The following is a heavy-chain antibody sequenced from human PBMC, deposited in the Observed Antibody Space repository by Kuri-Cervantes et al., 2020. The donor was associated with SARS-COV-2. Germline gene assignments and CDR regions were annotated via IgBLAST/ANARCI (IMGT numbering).Heavy chain of an antibody. J-gene: IGHJ3*02. CDR3: ARGSLCSSTSCSPFDI. D-gene: IGHD2-2*01. CDR1: GGSISSGGYY. CDR2: IYHSGST. V-gene: IGHV4-30-2*01. Sequence: LRLSCTVSGGSISSGGYYWSWIRQPPGKGLDWIGYIYHSGSTYYNPSLKSRVTISVDRSKNQFSLKLSSVTAADTAVYYCARGSLCSSTSCSPFDIWGQGTMVTVSS.